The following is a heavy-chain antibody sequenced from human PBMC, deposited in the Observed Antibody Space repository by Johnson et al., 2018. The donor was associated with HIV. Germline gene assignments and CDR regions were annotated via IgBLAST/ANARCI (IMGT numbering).Heavy chain of an antibody. CDR1: GFIFDDYG. CDR3: ARDQGGTITMIVVVIGAFDI. V-gene: IGHV3-20*04. D-gene: IGHD3-22*01. CDR2: INWNGGST. J-gene: IGHJ3*02. Sequence: VQLVESGGGVVRPGGSLRLSCAASGFIFDDYGMSWVRQAPGKGLEWVSGINWNGGSTGYADSVKGRFTISRDHAKNSLYLQMNSLRAEDTALYYCARDQGGTITMIVVVIGAFDIWGQGTMVTVSS.